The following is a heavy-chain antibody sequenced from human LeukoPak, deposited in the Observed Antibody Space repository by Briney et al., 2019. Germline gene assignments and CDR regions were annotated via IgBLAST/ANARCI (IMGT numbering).Heavy chain of an antibody. CDR1: GGTFSSYA. CDR3: AQHDYGDWFDP. Sequence: ASVKVSCKASGGTFSSYAISWVRQAPGQGLEWMGGIIPIFGTANYAQKLQGRVTMTTDTSTSTAYMELRSLRSDDTAVYYCAQHDYGDWFDPWGQGTLVTVSS. V-gene: IGHV1-69*05. J-gene: IGHJ5*02. CDR2: IIPIFGTA. D-gene: IGHD4-17*01.